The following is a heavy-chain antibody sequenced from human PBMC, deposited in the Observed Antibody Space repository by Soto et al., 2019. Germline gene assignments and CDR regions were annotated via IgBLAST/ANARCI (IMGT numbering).Heavy chain of an antibody. CDR3: AGLTHSSSHGEGNWFDL. CDR1: GYTFTSYY. V-gene: IGHV1-46*01. CDR2: INPNGGSI. D-gene: IGHD6-13*01. Sequence: ASVKVSCKASGYTFTSYYMHWVRQAPGQGLEWMGIINPNGGSINYARNFQGRVTMTSDTSTSTVYMELSRLRSEDTAVYYCAGLTHSSSHGEGNWFDLWGQGTLVTVSS. J-gene: IGHJ5*02.